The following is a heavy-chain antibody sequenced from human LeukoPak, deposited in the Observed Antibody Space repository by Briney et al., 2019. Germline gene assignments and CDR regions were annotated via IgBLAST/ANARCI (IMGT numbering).Heavy chain of an antibody. CDR1: GFTFSSYA. J-gene: IGHJ3*02. CDR3: ANPWRSGLSPVDAFDI. Sequence: GGSLRLSCAASGFTFSSYAMSWVPQSPGKGLEWVSANSGSGDSTYYADSVKGRFTISRDNSKNTLYLHMNSLRAEDTAVYYCANPWRSGLSPVDAFDIWGQGTMVTVSS. V-gene: IGHV3-23*01. CDR2: NSGSGDST. D-gene: IGHD3-3*01.